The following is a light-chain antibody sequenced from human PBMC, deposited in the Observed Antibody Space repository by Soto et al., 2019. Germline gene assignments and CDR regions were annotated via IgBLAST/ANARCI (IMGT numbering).Light chain of an antibody. CDR2: GAS. V-gene: IGKV3-20*01. CDR1: QSVSSSY. Sequence: EIVLTQSPGTLSLSPGERATLSCRASQSVSSSYLAWYQQKPGQAPRLLIYGASSRATGIPDRFSGSGSGPDVTLTISRLEPEDFAVYYCQQFGSSPLFTFGPGTKVDVK. J-gene: IGKJ3*01. CDR3: QQFGSSPLFT.